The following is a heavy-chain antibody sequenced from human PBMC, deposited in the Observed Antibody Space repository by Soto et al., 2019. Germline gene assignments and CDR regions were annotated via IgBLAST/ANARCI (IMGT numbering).Heavy chain of an antibody. J-gene: IGHJ4*02. CDR3: AKATPEYSSSSYDYFDY. D-gene: IGHD6-6*01. V-gene: IGHV3-9*01. CDR1: GFTFDDYA. CDR2: ISWNSGSI. Sequence: EVQLVESGGGLVQPGRSLRLSCAASGFTFDDYAMHWVRQAPGKGLEWVSGISWNSGSIGYADSVKGRFTISRDNAKNSLYLQMNSLRAEDTALYYCAKATPEYSSSSYDYFDYWGQGTLVTVSS.